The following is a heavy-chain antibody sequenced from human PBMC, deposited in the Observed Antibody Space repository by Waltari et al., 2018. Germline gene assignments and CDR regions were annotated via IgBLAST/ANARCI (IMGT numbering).Heavy chain of an antibody. V-gene: IGHV3-30*07. D-gene: IGHD5-12*01. J-gene: IGHJ5*02. CDR2: ISYDGSKK. CDR1: GFSFNSFA. Sequence: QAQLVESGGGAVQPGRSLRLSCAASGFSFNSFALQWVRQEPGKGTEWLAAISYDGSKKFYAESVKGRFTSSRDNSKNVVDLQVDSLRPEDTAVYYCARDGYSGHLDPWGQGTLVTVSS. CDR3: ARDGYSGHLDP.